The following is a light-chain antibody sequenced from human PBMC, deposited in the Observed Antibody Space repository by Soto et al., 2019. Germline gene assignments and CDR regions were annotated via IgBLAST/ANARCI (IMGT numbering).Light chain of an antibody. V-gene: IGKV1-27*01. J-gene: IGKJ3*01. CDR1: QGISSY. CDR3: QKYSSVPV. Sequence: DIQMTQSPSSLSASVGDRVTITCRASQGISSYVAWYQQKPGKPPKLLIYAASTWQTGVPARFSGSGSGTDFTLTINSLQPEDVATYSCQKYSSVPVFGPGTKVDIK. CDR2: AAS.